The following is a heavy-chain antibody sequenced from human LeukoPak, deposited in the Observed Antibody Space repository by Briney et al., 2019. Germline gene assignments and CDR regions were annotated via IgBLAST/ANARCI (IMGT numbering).Heavy chain of an antibody. J-gene: IGHJ4*02. V-gene: IGHV1-2*02. CDR2: INPNSGGT. D-gene: IGHD6-19*01. CDR1: GYTFTGYY. Sequence: GASVKVSCKASGYTFTGYYMHWVRQAPGQGLEWMGWINPNSGGTNYAQKFQGRVTMTRDTSISTAYMELSRLRSDDTAVYYCARARARVAVVGPMGYWGQGTLVTVSS. CDR3: ARARARVAVVGPMGY.